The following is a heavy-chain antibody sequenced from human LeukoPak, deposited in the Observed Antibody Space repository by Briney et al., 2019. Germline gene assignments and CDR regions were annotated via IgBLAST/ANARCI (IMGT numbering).Heavy chain of an antibody. CDR2: VSGDDEV. D-gene: IGHD6-13*01. CDR1: GFALSADGVA. Sequence: EPCPTLVRPTHTLTLTSTFTGFALSADGVAVGWIRHPPRNALEWFSVVSGDDEVRYSPSLKSRLTINKDTSRNQVVLRMTNMDPVDAGTYYCVQGQIAARPLGDYFDYWGQGTLVTVSS. V-gene: IGHV2-5*04. J-gene: IGHJ4*02. CDR3: VQGQIAARPLGDYFDY.